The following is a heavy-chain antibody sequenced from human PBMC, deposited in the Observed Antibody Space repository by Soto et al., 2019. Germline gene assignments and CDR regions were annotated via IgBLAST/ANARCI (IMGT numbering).Heavy chain of an antibody. Sequence: QVQLVESGGGVVQPGRSLRLSCAASGFTFSRYGIHWVRQAPGKGLEWVAGISYDGSDKFYAESVKGRFTISRDISRNTLYLQMNSLRPEDTALYYCAKDECTNAGCYTRGYWYFDLCGRGTLVTVSS. V-gene: IGHV3-30*18. CDR3: AKDECTNAGCYTRGYWYFDL. D-gene: IGHD2-8*01. J-gene: IGHJ2*01. CDR1: GFTFSRYG. CDR2: ISYDGSDK.